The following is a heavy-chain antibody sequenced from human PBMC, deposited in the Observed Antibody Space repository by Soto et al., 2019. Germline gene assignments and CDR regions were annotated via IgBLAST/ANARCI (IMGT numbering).Heavy chain of an antibody. CDR1: GGSINSGDYY. Sequence: LSLTCIVSGGSINSGDYYWSWIRQPPGKGLEWIGYIYFSGTTYYNPSLKSRVIISLDKAKNQLSLKLSSVTAADTAVYYCARAQLVGYYFDYWGQGTLVTVSS. CDR2: IYFSGTT. CDR3: ARAQLVGYYFDY. D-gene: IGHD2-2*01. J-gene: IGHJ4*02. V-gene: IGHV4-30-4*08.